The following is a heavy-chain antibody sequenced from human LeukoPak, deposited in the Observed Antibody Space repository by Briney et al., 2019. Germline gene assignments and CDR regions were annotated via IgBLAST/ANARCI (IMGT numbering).Heavy chain of an antibody. V-gene: IGHV4-34*01. D-gene: IGHD2-2*01. CDR1: GGSFSGHY. Sequence: PSETPSLTCAVYGGSFSGHYWTWIRQPPGKGLEWIGESTHSGSTNYNPSLKSRVTISVDTSKSQFSLELTSVTAADTAVYHCARGRTGAAALDFWGPGTLVTVSS. CDR3: ARGRTGAAALDF. J-gene: IGHJ4*02. CDR2: STHSGST.